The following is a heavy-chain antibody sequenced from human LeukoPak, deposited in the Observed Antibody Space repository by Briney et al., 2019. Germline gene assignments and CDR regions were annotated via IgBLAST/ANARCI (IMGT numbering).Heavy chain of an antibody. CDR2: IRSKAYGGTT. CDR1: GFTFGDYA. Sequence: GGSLRLSCTASGFTFGDYAMTWVRQAPGKGLEWVGFIRSKAYGGTTEYAASVKGRFTISRDDSKSIAYLQMNSLKTEDTAVYYCQRWYPPGDYYYYYMDVWGKGTTVTVSS. D-gene: IGHD4-23*01. V-gene: IGHV3-49*04. CDR3: QRWYPPGDYYYYYMDV. J-gene: IGHJ6*03.